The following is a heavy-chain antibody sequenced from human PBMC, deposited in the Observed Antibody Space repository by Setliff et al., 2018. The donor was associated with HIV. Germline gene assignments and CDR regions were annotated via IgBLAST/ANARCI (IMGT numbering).Heavy chain of an antibody. V-gene: IGHV1-18*01. Sequence: GASVKVSCKASGFPFSSYGISWVRQAPGQGLEWMGWISAYNGKTEYAQNFQSRVTMTTDISTSTAWTSTSTAYMELRSLRSDDTAVYYCASCMAGHYYYYMDVWGKGTTVTVSS. J-gene: IGHJ6*03. CDR3: ASCMAGHYYYYMDV. D-gene: IGHD6-19*01. CDR1: GFPFSSYG. CDR2: ISAYNGKT.